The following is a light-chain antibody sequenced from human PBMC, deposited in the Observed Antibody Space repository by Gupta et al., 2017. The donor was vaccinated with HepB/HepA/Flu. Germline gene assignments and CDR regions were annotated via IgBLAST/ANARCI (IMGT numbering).Light chain of an antibody. Sequence: QSVLTQPPSASETPGQRVAISCSGSKSNIGSNHVYWYQQFPGTAPKLLIYRTTQRPSGAPDRFSGSKSGTSASLAISGLRSEDEADYYCAVWDDSLRGHWVLGGGTRVTVL. CDR1: KSNIGSNH. CDR3: AVWDDSLRGHWV. V-gene: IGLV1-47*01. J-gene: IGLJ3*02. CDR2: RTT.